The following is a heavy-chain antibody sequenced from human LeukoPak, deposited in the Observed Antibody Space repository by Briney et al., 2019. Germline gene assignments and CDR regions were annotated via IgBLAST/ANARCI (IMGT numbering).Heavy chain of an antibody. CDR3: ARGVYGDYDLSYYFDY. CDR1: RFSFSDYY. J-gene: IGHJ4*02. Sequence: PGGSLRLSCAASRFSFSDYYMSWIRPAPGKGLEWVSYISSSSSYTNYADSVKGRFTISRDNAKNSLYLQMNSLRAEDTAVYYCARGVYGDYDLSYYFDYWGQGTLVTVSS. D-gene: IGHD4-17*01. V-gene: IGHV3-11*06. CDR2: ISSSSSYT.